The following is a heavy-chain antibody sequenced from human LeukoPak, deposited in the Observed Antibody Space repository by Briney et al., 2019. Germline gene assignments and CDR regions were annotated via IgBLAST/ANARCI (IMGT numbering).Heavy chain of an antibody. D-gene: IGHD2-2*01. J-gene: IGHJ6*02. CDR2: IIPILGIA. CDR1: GGTFSSYA. Sequence: ASVKVSCRASGGTFSSYAISWVRQAPGQGLEWMGRIIPILGIANYAQKFQGRVTITADKSTSTAYMELSSLRSEDTAVYYCASPLAGYCSSTSCPFGNYYYYGVDVWGQGTTVTVSS. V-gene: IGHV1-69*04. CDR3: ASPLAGYCSSTSCPFGNYYYYGVDV.